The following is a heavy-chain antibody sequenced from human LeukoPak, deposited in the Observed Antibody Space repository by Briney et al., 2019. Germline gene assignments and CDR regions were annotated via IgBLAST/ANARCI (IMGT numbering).Heavy chain of an antibody. CDR2: INPNSGGT. D-gene: IGHD3-10*01. J-gene: IGHJ4*02. CDR3: ARANYYGSGSYYRGIDY. V-gene: IGHV1-2*06. Sequence: ASVKVSCXASGYTFTGYYMHWVRQAPGQGLEWMGRINPNSGGTNYAQKFQGRVTMTRDTSISTAYMELSRLRSDDTAVYYCARANYYGSGSYYRGIDYWGQGTLVTVSS. CDR1: GYTFTGYY.